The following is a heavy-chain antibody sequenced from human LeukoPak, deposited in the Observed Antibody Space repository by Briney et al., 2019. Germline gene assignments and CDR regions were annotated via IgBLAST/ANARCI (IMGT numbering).Heavy chain of an antibody. J-gene: IGHJ3*02. Sequence: GGSLRLSCAASGFTVSSNYMSWVRQAPGKGLEWVSSITSGGTYTYYADSVKGRFTTSRDNAKNSLSLQLSSLRAEDTAVYYCARGGEMATNTWKRKENAFDIWGQGTMVTVSS. CDR2: ITSGGTYT. D-gene: IGHD5-24*01. CDR3: ARGGEMATNTWKRKENAFDI. CDR1: GFTVSSNY. V-gene: IGHV3-21*06.